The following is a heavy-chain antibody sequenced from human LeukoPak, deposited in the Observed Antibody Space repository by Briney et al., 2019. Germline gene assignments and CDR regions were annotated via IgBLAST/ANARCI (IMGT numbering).Heavy chain of an antibody. Sequence: GGSLRLSCAASGLTFNIYAMSWVRQAPGKGLEWVSVISGGGDSTYYADSVKGRFTISRDNSKNTLYLQMNSLRAEDTAVYYCAKDYTKGVGATDSWGHGTLVTVSS. CDR3: AKDYTKGVGATDS. CDR2: ISGGGDST. D-gene: IGHD1-26*01. CDR1: GLTFNIYA. J-gene: IGHJ5*01. V-gene: IGHV3-23*01.